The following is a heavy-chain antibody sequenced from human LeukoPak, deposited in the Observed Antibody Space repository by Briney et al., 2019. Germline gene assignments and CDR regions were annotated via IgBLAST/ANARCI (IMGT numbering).Heavy chain of an antibody. V-gene: IGHV3-30*02. J-gene: IGHJ4*02. CDR2: IRYDGSNK. Sequence: PGGSLRLSCAASGFTFSSYGMHWVRQAPGKGLEWVAFIRYDGSNKYYADSVKGRFTISRDNSKNTLYLQMNSLRAEDTAVYYRAKWKRMVVVAAAFDYWGQGTLVTVSS. CDR3: AKWKRMVVVAAAFDY. D-gene: IGHD2-2*01. CDR1: GFTFSSYG.